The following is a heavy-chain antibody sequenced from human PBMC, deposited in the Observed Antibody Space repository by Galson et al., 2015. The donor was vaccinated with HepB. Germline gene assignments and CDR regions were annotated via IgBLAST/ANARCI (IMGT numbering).Heavy chain of an antibody. D-gene: IGHD1-1*01. CDR3: VKVREDYFDY. Sequence: SLRLSCAASGFTFSSYAMHWVRQAPGKGLEYVSAISSNGGSTYYADSVKGRFTISRDNSKNTLYLQMSSLRAEDTAVYYCVKVREDYFDYWGQGTLVTVSS. V-gene: IGHV3-64D*06. CDR1: GFTFSSYA. CDR2: ISSNGGST. J-gene: IGHJ4*02.